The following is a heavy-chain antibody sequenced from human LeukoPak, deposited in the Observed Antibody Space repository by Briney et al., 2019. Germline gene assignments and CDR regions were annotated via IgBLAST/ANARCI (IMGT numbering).Heavy chain of an antibody. CDR1: GSTFSSYS. D-gene: IGHD6-19*01. V-gene: IGHV3-48*01. CDR3: IAAPSCGWCLSF. CDR2: ISSSSSTI. Sequence: PGGSLRLFCAASGSTFSSYSMNWVRQAPGKGLEWVSYISSSSSTIYYADSVKGRFTISRDNAKNSLYLQMNSLRTEDTAVYYCIAAPSCGWCLSFWGQGTLVTVSS. J-gene: IGHJ4*02.